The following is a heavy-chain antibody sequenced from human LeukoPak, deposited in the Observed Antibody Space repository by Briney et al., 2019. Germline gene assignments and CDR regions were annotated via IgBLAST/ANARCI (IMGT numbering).Heavy chain of an antibody. D-gene: IGHD3-10*01. V-gene: IGHV4-34*01. CDR2: VNHSGTT. Sequence: PSETLSLTCAVYGGSFSDYHWSWIRQLPGKGLEWIGEVNHSGTTNYNPSLKSRVTISVDTSKNQFSLRLNSLTAADTAVYYCARGRVIADYWGQGTLLTVSS. CDR3: ARGRVIADY. J-gene: IGHJ4*02. CDR1: GGSFSDYH.